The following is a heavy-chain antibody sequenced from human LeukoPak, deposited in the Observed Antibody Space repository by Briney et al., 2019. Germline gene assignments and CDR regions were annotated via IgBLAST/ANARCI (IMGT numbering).Heavy chain of an antibody. V-gene: IGHV3-23*01. CDR2: ISAGGDST. CDR3: AKDHPDWGSSFDS. J-gene: IGHJ4*01. Sequence: GGSLRLSCAASGFTFSSYAMNWVRQAPGKGLEWVSAISAGGDSTHYAESVKGRFSISRDKSKNTLYLQMNGLRAEDTAVYYCAKDHPDWGSSFDSWGHGTLVTVSS. CDR1: GFTFSSYA. D-gene: IGHD7-27*01.